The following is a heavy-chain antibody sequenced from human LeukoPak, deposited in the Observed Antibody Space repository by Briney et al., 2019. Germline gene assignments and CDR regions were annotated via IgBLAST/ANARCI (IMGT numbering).Heavy chain of an antibody. CDR3: ARGRYYGSGSYYNLNYYYGMDV. CDR1: GGSISSSSDY. D-gene: IGHD3-10*01. CDR2: IYYSGST. Sequence: SETLSLTCTVSGGSISSSSDYWGWIRQPPGKGLEWIGSIYYSGSTYYNPSLKSRVTISVDTSKNQFSLKLSSVTAADTAVYYCARGRYYGSGSYYNLNYYYGMDVWGQGTTVTVSS. V-gene: IGHV4-39*07. J-gene: IGHJ6*02.